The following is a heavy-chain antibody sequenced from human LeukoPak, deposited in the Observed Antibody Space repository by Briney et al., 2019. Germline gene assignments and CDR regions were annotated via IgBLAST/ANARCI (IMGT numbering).Heavy chain of an antibody. CDR1: GYTFTGYY. Sequence: ASVKVSCKASGYTFTGYYMHWVRQAPGQGLEWMGWINPNSGGTNYAQKFQGRVTMTRDTSISTAYMELSSLRSEDTAVYYCARVGSGWYFDWGPNDYWGQGTLVTVSS. CDR3: ARVGSGWYFDWGPNDY. J-gene: IGHJ4*02. D-gene: IGHD6-19*01. V-gene: IGHV1-2*02. CDR2: INPNSGGT.